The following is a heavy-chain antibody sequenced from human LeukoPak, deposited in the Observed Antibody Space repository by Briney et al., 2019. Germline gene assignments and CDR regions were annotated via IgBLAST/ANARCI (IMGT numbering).Heavy chain of an antibody. CDR3: ARETDSTLFDY. J-gene: IGHJ4*02. CDR2: ISSSGSTI. Sequence: GGSLRLSCAASGFTFSSYEMNWVRQAPGKGLEWVSYISSSGSTIYYADSVKGRFTISRDNAKNSLYLQMNSLRAEDTAVFYCARETDSTLFDYWGQGTLVTVSS. CDR1: GFTFSSYE. V-gene: IGHV3-48*03. D-gene: IGHD2-2*01.